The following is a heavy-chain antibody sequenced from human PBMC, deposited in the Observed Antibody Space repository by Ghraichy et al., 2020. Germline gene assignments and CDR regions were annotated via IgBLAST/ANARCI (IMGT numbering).Heavy chain of an antibody. CDR3: TRPRQPTYYYAMDV. V-gene: IGHV3-7*01. Sequence: GGSLRLSCAASGFTFTDYSMTWVRQAPGKGLEWVANIRQDGNEIYYVDSVKGRFTIYRDNAKNSLYLLMLSLRADDTAVYYCTRPRQPTYYYAMDVWGQGTTVTVSS. J-gene: IGHJ6*02. CDR1: GFTFTDYS. D-gene: IGHD1-1*01. CDR2: IRQDGNEI.